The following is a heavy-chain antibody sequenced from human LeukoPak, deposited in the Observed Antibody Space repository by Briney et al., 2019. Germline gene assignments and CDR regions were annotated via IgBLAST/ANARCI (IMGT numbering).Heavy chain of an antibody. CDR1: GFTFSSYG. CDR2: IRYDGSNK. V-gene: IGHV3-30*02. J-gene: IGHJ4*02. CDR3: AKDRHVSHDGLVGATSLEGSLFDY. D-gene: IGHD1-26*01. Sequence: GGSLRLSYAASGFTFSSYGMHWVRQAPGKGLEWVAFIRYDGSNKYYADSVKGRFTISRDNSKNTLYLQMNSLRAEDTAVYYCAKDRHVSHDGLVGATSLEGSLFDYWGQGTLVTVSS.